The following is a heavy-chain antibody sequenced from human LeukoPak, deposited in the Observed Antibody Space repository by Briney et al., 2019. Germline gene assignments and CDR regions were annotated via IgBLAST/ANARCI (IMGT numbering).Heavy chain of an antibody. CDR2: IYYSGST. CDR3: AREGVYDFWSGYYDWFDP. D-gene: IGHD3-3*01. CDR1: GGSISSYY. Sequence: PSETLSLTCTVSGGSISSYYWSWIRQPPGKGLEWIGSIYYSGSTYYNPSLKSRVTISVDTSKNQFSLKLSSVTAADTAVYYCAREGVYDFWSGYYDWFDPWGQGTLVTVSS. V-gene: IGHV4-59*12. J-gene: IGHJ5*02.